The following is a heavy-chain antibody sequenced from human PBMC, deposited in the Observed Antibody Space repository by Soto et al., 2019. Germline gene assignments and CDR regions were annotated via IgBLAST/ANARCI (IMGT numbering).Heavy chain of an antibody. CDR1: GYAFTSYW. V-gene: IGHV5-51*01. D-gene: IGHD2-2*01. J-gene: IGHJ5*02. CDR3: ARGYCTTTICDPWFDP. CDR2: IYPGDPDT. Sequence: GESLKISCTGSGYAFTSYWIALVRQMPGKGLEWMGIIYPGDPDTRYSPSFQGQVTISADKSITTAYLQWSSLKASDTAMYYCARGYCTTTICDPWFDPWGQGTLVTVSA.